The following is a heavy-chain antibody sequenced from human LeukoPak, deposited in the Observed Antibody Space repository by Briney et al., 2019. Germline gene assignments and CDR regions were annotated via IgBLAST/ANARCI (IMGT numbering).Heavy chain of an antibody. CDR2: IYYNGST. D-gene: IGHD2-15*01. CDR1: GGSISYYY. CDR3: ARKGGHFDY. V-gene: IGHV4-59*01. J-gene: IGHJ4*02. Sequence: SETLSLTCTVSGGSISYYYWSWIRQSLGKGLEWIGYIYYNGSTNYNPSLKSRVTMSVDMSKNQFSLKLSSVTAADTAIYYCARKGGHFDYWGQGTLATVSS.